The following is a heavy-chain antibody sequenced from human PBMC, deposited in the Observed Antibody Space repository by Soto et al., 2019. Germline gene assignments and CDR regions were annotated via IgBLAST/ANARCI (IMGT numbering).Heavy chain of an antibody. CDR3: ARIFVSSKYMDG. V-gene: IGHV4-59*08. Sequence: LSLTCTVSGGSISSYYWSWIRQPPGKGLEWIGYIYYSGSTNYNPSLKSRVTISVDTSKNQFSLKLSSVTATDTAVYYCARIFVSSKYMDGWGKGATVTVSS. J-gene: IGHJ6*03. D-gene: IGHD2-15*01. CDR1: GGSISSYY. CDR2: IYYSGST.